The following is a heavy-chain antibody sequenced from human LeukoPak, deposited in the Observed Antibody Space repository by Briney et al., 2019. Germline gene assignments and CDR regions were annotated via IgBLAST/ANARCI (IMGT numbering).Heavy chain of an antibody. D-gene: IGHD3-10*01. V-gene: IGHV4-39*07. CDR1: GGSIRSSSYY. J-gene: IGHJ6*03. Sequence: SETLSLTRTVSGGSIRSSSYYWGWIRQPPGKGLEWIGSISYSGSTYYNPSLKSRVTISLDTSKNQFSLKLTSVTAADTAVHYCARVTGSFYYYYYMDVWGKGTTVTVSS. CDR3: ARVTGSFYYYYYMDV. CDR2: ISYSGST.